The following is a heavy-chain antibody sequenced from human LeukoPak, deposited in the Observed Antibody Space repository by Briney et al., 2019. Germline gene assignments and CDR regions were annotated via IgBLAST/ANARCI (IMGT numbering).Heavy chain of an antibody. D-gene: IGHD5-12*01. Sequence: GGSLRLSCAASGFTFSDYYMSWIRQAPGKGLEWVSYISSSGSTIYYADSVKGRFTISRDNAKNSLYLQMNSLRAEDTDVYYGEGNAPKGTGGGYSDYPDYYYGMDVWGQGTTVTVSS. V-gene: IGHV3-11*01. CDR1: GFTFSDYY. CDR2: ISSSGSTI. J-gene: IGHJ6*02. CDR3: EGNAPKGTGGGYSDYPDYYYGMDV.